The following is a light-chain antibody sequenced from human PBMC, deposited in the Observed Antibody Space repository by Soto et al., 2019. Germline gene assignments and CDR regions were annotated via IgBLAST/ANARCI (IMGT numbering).Light chain of an antibody. J-gene: IGLJ1*01. CDR2: SNN. V-gene: IGLV1-47*02. CDR1: SSNIGSNY. Sequence: QSVLTQPPSASGTPGQRVTISCSGSSSNIGSNYVYWYQQLPGTAPKLLIYSNNQRPSGVPDRFSGSKSGTSASLAISGLRSEDEADYYCAAWDDSLSGPAYVFGTGTKLT. CDR3: AAWDDSLSGPAYV.